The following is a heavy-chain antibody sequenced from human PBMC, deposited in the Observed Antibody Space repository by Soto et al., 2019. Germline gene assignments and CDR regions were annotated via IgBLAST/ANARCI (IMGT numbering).Heavy chain of an antibody. CDR2: ISSNGGST. J-gene: IGHJ4*02. CDR3: ARGPGYYFDY. CDR1: GFTFSGYW. Sequence: PGGSLRLSCAASGFTFSGYWMHWVRQAPGKGLEYVSAISSNGGSTYYANSVKGRFTISRDNSKNTLYLQMGSLRAEDMAVYYCARGPGYYFDYWGQGTLVTVSS. V-gene: IGHV3-64*01.